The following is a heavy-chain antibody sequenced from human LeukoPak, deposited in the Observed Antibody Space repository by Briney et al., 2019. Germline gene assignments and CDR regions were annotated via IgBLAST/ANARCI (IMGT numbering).Heavy chain of an antibody. CDR3: ARRGELEDY. D-gene: IGHD1-7*01. Sequence: SETLSLTCTVSGGSISSYYWSWIRQPPGKGLEWIGYIYYSGSTNYNPSLKSRVTISVDTSKNQFPLKLSSVTAADTAVYYCARRGELEDYWGQGTLVTVSS. CDR1: GGSISSYY. CDR2: IYYSGST. V-gene: IGHV4-59*01. J-gene: IGHJ4*02.